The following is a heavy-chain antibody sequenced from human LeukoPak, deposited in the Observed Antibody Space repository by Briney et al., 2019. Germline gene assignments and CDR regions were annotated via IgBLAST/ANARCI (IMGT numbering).Heavy chain of an antibody. CDR2: INPRGPST. Sequence: ASVTLSLTSSVYTFTIYFIHWVRQAPGQRLEWMGVINPRGPSTRYAQKFQGRITMTTDKSTNTVYMELATLRSEDKALYYCAREIPGRNTITFDAWGQGTLVSVSS. CDR3: AREIPGRNTITFDA. J-gene: IGHJ5*02. D-gene: IGHD5-12*01. CDR1: VYTFTIYF. V-gene: IGHV1-46*01.